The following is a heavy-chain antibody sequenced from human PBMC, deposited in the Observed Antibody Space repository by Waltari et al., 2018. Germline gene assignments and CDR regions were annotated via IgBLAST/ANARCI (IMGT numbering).Heavy chain of an antibody. CDR2: VSNSGST. CDR1: GGSLRRVYD. J-gene: IGHJ3*02. Sequence: QVQLQQSGPGQVKPSETLSLTCAVAGGSLRRVYDWGWIRQPLGKGLEWIGSVSNSGSTYYNPSLKSRVPISIHMSKHQFSLELRSVTAADTAVYFCASDLGGTAVATDAFDIWGQGTMVIVSS. V-gene: IGHV4-38-2*01. D-gene: IGHD6-19*01. CDR3: ASDLGGTAVATDAFDI.